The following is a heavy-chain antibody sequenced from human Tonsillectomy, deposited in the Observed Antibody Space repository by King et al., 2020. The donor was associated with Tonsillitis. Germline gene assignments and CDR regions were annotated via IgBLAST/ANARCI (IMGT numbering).Heavy chain of an antibody. Sequence: QLQESGPGLVKPSETLSLTCTVSGGSISSSSYYWGWIRQPPGKGLEWIGSIYYSGSTYYNPSLKSRVTISVDTSKNQFSLKLSSVTAADTAVYYCAIFLYLYNWFDPWGQGTLVTVSS. CDR1: GGSISSSSYY. V-gene: IGHV4-39*01. D-gene: IGHD2-2*02. J-gene: IGHJ5*02. CDR2: IYYSGST. CDR3: AIFLYLYNWFDP.